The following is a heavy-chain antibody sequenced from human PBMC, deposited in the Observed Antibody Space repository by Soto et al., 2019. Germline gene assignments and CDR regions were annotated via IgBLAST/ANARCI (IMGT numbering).Heavy chain of an antibody. D-gene: IGHD4-17*01. CDR2: ISGNGGST. CDR1: GFTFSSYA. Sequence: GGSLRLSCAASGFTFSSYAMYWVRQAPGKGLEYVSAISGNGGSTYYANSVKARFTISRDNSKNTLYLQMGSLRPEDMAVYYCARVNGDYYPRYFDYWGQGTLVTVS. V-gene: IGHV3-64*01. CDR3: ARVNGDYYPRYFDY. J-gene: IGHJ4*02.